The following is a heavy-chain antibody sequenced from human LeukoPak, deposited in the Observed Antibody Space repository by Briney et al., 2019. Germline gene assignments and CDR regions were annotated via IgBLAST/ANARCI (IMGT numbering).Heavy chain of an antibody. D-gene: IGHD6-13*01. V-gene: IGHV3-7*04. J-gene: IGHJ4*02. Sequence: GGSLRLSCAASGFTFSHYWMTWVRQAPGKGLEWVANIKQDGSENNYVDSVKGRFTISRDNAKNSLYLQMNSLRAEDTAVYYCARDSDYSRSYYYFDYWGQGALVTVSS. CDR3: ARDSDYSRSYYYFDY. CDR2: IKQDGSEN. CDR1: GFTFSHYW.